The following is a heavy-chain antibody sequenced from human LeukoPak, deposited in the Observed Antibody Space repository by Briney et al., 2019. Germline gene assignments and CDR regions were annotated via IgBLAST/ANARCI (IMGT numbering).Heavy chain of an antibody. CDR3: ARRSDYYSPFDY. CDR2: IYYSGIT. CDR1: GDSIISSY. V-gene: IGHV4-39*01. J-gene: IGHJ4*02. Sequence: PSETLSLTCTVSGDSIISSYWSWIRQPPGKGLEWIGSIYYSGITYYNPSLKSRVTISVDTSKNQFSLKLSSVTAADTAVYYCARRSDYYSPFDYWGQGTLVTVSS. D-gene: IGHD3-22*01.